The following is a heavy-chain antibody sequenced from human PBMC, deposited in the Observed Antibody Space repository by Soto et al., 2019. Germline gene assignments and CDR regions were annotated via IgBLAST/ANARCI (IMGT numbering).Heavy chain of an antibody. CDR1: GYTFTSYG. V-gene: IGHV1-18*01. CDR2: ISAYNGNT. Sequence: GASVKVSCKASGYTFTSYGISWVRQAPGQGLEWMGWISAYNGNTNYAQKRQGRVTMTTDTSTSTAYMELRSLRSDHTAVYYCAGSGHFAWLLYEYYYGMDVWGQGTTVTVSS. D-gene: IGHD3-9*01. J-gene: IGHJ6*02. CDR3: AGSGHFAWLLYEYYYGMDV.